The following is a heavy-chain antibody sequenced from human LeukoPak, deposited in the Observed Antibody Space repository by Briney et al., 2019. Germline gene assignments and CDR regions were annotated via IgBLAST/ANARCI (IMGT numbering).Heavy chain of an antibody. J-gene: IGHJ4*02. CDR3: ARDPGRGSYDY. Sequence: GGSLRLSCAASGFTFSSYAMNWVRQAPGKGLEWVSVIYSGGSTYYADSVKGRFTISRDNSKNTLYLQMNSLRAEDTAVYYCARDPGRGSYDYWGQGTLVTVSS. V-gene: IGHV3-53*01. CDR2: IYSGGST. D-gene: IGHD1-26*01. CDR1: GFTFSSYA.